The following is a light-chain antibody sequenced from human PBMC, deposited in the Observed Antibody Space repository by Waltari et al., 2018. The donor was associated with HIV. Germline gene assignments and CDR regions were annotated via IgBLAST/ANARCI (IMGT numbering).Light chain of an antibody. V-gene: IGLV2-14*01. CDR2: DVS. CDR3: SSYTSSRTPYYV. J-gene: IGLJ1*01. CDR1: SSDVGGYKY. Sequence: QSALTQPASVAGSPGQSITISCTGTSSDVGGYKYVSWSQQHPGKAPKLMIYDVSNRPLGVSTRFSGSKSGNTASLTISGLRAEDEADYFCSSYTSSRTPYYVLGTGTEVTVL.